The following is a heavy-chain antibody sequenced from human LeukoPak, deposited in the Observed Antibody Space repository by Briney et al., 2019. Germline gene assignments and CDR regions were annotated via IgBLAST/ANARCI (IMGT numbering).Heavy chain of an antibody. CDR2: ISSSSSTI. V-gene: IGHV3-48*01. CDR3: AREGFDP. Sequence: GGSLRLSCAASGFTFSSYSMNWVRQAPGKGLEWVSYISSSSSTIYYADSVKGRFTISRDISQNTVYLQMNSLRAEDTAVYYCAREGFDPWGQGTLVTVSS. CDR1: GFTFSSYS. J-gene: IGHJ5*02.